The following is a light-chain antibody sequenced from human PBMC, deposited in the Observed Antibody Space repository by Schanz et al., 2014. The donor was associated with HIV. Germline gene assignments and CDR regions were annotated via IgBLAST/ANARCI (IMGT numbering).Light chain of an antibody. Sequence: QSVLTQPPSASGTPGQRVTISCSGSSSDIGSNTVNWYQQLPGTAPKLLIYGNTNRPSGVPDRFSGSKSGTSASLAISGLQSGDEADYYCQSYDSSLSGWRVFGGGTKLTVL. V-gene: IGLV1-44*01. J-gene: IGLJ2*01. CDR2: GNT. CDR1: SSDIGSNT. CDR3: QSYDSSLSGWRV.